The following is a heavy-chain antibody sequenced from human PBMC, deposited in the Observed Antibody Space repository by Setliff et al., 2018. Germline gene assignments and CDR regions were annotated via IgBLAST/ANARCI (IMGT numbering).Heavy chain of an antibody. D-gene: IGHD1-1*01. J-gene: IGHJ4*02. Sequence: PSETLSLTCAVYGGSFSGYFWSWIRQSPGRGLEWIGEINDRGSTHYNPSLKSRIAISADTSRDRFSLRLTSVTAADTAIYYCARFCGTSNCQRAPLFDYWGQGILVTVSS. CDR1: GGSFSGYF. CDR3: ARFCGTSNCQRAPLFDY. V-gene: IGHV4-34*10. CDR2: INDRGST.